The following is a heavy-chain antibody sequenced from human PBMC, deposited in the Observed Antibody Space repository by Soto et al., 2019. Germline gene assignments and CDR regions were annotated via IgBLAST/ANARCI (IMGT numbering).Heavy chain of an antibody. J-gene: IGHJ3*02. CDR3: ARGASIPAPAAASSDAFDI. CDR1: GGSISSYY. Sequence: QVQLQESGPGLVKPSETLSLTCTVSGGSISSYYWSWIRQPPGKGLEWIGYIYYSGSTNYNPSLKSRVTISVDTSKNQFSLKLSSVTAADTAVYYCARGASIPAPAAASSDAFDIWGQGTMVTVSS. CDR2: IYYSGST. D-gene: IGHD2-2*01. V-gene: IGHV4-59*01.